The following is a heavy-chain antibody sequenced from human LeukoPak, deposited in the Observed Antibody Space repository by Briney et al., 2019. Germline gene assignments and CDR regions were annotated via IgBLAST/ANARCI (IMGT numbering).Heavy chain of an antibody. CDR1: GFTFSSYW. Sequence: GGSLRLSCAASGFTFSSYWMSWVRQAPGQGLEWVANVKQDGSEKYYVDSVKGRFTISRDNAKNSLYLQMNSLRAEDTAVYYCARLAFCGGDCFSGLNPFDYWGQGALVTVSS. J-gene: IGHJ4*02. D-gene: IGHD2-21*01. V-gene: IGHV3-7*01. CDR2: VKQDGSEK. CDR3: ARLAFCGGDCFSGLNPFDY.